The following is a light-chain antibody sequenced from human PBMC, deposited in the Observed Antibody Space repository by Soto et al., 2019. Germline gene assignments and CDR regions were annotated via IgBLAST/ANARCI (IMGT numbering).Light chain of an antibody. CDR1: QNVRSY. J-gene: IGKJ5*01. V-gene: IGKV3-11*01. CDR2: DAI. CDR3: QQRTNWPTST. Sequence: EIVLTQSPATLSLSPGERATLSCRASQNVRSYSAWYQQKPGQAPRLLIHDAISRATGIPARFSGSGSGTDFTLTISSLEPEDFAVYYCQQRTNWPTSTFGQGTRLEIK.